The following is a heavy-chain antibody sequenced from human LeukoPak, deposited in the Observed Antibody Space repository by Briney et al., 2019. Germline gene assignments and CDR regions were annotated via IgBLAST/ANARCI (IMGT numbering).Heavy chain of an antibody. V-gene: IGHV3-23*01. CDR1: GFTFSSYA. D-gene: IGHD5-12*01. Sequence: GGSLRLSCAASGFTFSSYAMSWVRQAPGKGLEWVSGISGSGGSTYYADSVKGRFTISRDNSKNTLYLQMNSLRAEDTAVYYCAKDLGGYSGYDRWAFYYYYYGMDVWGQGTTVTVSS. CDR2: ISGSGGST. CDR3: AKDLGGYSGYDRWAFYYYYYGMDV. J-gene: IGHJ6*02.